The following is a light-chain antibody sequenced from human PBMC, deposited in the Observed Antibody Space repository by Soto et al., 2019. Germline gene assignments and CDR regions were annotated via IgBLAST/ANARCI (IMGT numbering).Light chain of an antibody. V-gene: IGLV2-14*01. J-gene: IGLJ1*01. CDR3: SSYTSSSTLYV. CDR1: RSDVGGYKY. CDR2: EVS. Sequence: QSALTQPASVSGSPGQSITISCTGTRSDVGGYKYVSWYQHHPGKAPKLMISEVSNRPSGVSNRFSGSKAGNTASLTISGLQAEDEADYYCSSYTSSSTLYVFGTGTKLTVL.